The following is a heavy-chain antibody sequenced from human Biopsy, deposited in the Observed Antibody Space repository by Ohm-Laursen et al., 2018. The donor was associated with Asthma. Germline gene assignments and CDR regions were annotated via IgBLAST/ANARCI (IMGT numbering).Heavy chain of an antibody. CDR3: AREVLWFGESTNPGGMDV. J-gene: IGHJ6*02. CDR1: GDTFTGYY. D-gene: IGHD3-10*01. Sequence: ASVKVSCKASGDTFTGYYMHWVRQAPGQGLEWMGWINPNSGGTNYAQKFQGWVTMTRDTSISTVYMELSRLRSDDTAVYYCAREVLWFGESTNPGGMDVWGQGTTVTVSS. CDR2: INPNSGGT. V-gene: IGHV1-2*04.